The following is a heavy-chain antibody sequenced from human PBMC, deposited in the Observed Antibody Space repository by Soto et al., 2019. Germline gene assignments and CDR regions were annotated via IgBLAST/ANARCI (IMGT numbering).Heavy chain of an antibody. D-gene: IGHD2-2*01. Sequence: QVQLQQWGAGLLKPSETLSLTCAVYGGSFSGYYWSWIRQPPGKGLEWIGEINHSGTTNYNPSLKSRSTISVDTPKNQFSLKLSSVTAADTAVYYCARHRPYCSSTSCYGRYYYYGMDVWGQGTTVTVSS. J-gene: IGHJ6*02. V-gene: IGHV4-34*01. CDR1: GGSFSGYY. CDR2: INHSGTT. CDR3: ARHRPYCSSTSCYGRYYYYGMDV.